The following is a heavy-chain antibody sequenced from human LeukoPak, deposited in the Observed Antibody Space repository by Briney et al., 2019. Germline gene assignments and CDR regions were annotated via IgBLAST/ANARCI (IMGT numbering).Heavy chain of an antibody. CDR1: VFTVRSNY. Sequence: PGGSLRLSCAASVFTVRSNYMSGVRQAPGEGLEWVSVLYSGGSTYYGDSVKGRFNISRDNSKNRLYLQMNSLRAEDTAVYYCARVRVSGYCSGSTCPDEFDVWGQGTMVTVSS. J-gene: IGHJ3*01. CDR3: ARVRVSGYCSGSTCPDEFDV. V-gene: IGHV3-53*01. CDR2: LYSGGST. D-gene: IGHD2-15*01.